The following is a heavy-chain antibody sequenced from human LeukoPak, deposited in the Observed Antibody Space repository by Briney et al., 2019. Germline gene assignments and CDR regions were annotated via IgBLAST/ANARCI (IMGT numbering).Heavy chain of an antibody. CDR2: IKQDGSGK. V-gene: IGHV3-7*01. D-gene: IGHD2-2*01. Sequence: GGSLRLSCAASGFTFNTFWMSWVRQAPGKGLEWVAQIKQDGSGKYYVDSVKGRFTISRDNAKNSLYLQMNSLRAEDTAVYYCARVVYSTSRPFDYWGQGTLVTVSS. CDR1: GFTFNTFW. CDR3: ARVVYSTSRPFDY. J-gene: IGHJ4*02.